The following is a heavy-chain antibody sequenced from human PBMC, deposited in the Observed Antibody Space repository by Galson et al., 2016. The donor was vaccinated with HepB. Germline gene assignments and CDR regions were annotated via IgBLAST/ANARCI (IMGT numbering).Heavy chain of an antibody. D-gene: IGHD3-10*01. V-gene: IGHV3-74*01. CDR2: INSDGSST. Sequence: SLRLSCAASGFTFSSYWMHWVRQAPGKGLVWVSRINSDGSSTSYADSVKGRFTISRDNAKNTLYLQMNSLRAEDTAVYYCARDSDSDYYGSGSTPIDYWGQGTRVTVAS. J-gene: IGHJ4*02. CDR1: GFTFSSYW. CDR3: ARDSDSDYYGSGSTPIDY.